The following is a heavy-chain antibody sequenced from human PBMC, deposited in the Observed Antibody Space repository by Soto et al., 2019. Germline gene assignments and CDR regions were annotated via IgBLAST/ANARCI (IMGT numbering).Heavy chain of an antibody. D-gene: IGHD2-2*01. J-gene: IGHJ6*02. V-gene: IGHV1-69*08. CDR3: AREDRDRETGLVPAAIDGMDV. CDR1: GGTFSRYS. CDR2: IIPVFGIA. Sequence: QVQLVQSGAEVKKPGSSVKVSCKASGGTFSRYSITWVRQAPGHGLEWIGRIIPVFGIASYAQKFQGRVTITSDEATSTAYMVLSSLRSDDTAVYYCAREDRDRETGLVPAAIDGMDVWGQGTRVTVSS.